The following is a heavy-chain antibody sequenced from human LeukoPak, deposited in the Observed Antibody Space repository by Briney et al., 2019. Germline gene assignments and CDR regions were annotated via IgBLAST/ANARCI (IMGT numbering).Heavy chain of an antibody. CDR3: ARGSDRISWYSPPDF. V-gene: IGHV1-2*02. CDR2: INANSGAT. Sequence: ASVTVSCKASGYTFTGYYMNWVRQAPGQGLEWMGWINANSGATNYAQKFQGRATMNRDTSISPPYMEPSRLRSDDPAVYYGARGSDRISWYSPPDFWGEGTLVTLSS. D-gene: IGHD2-15*01. J-gene: IGHJ4*02. CDR1: GYTFTGYY.